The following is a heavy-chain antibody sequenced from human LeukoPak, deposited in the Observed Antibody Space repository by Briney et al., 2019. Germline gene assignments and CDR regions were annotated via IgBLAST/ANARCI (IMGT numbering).Heavy chain of an antibody. V-gene: IGHV3-23*01. CDR1: GFTFSSYA. J-gene: IGHJ4*02. Sequence: PGGSLRLSCAASGFTFSSYAMSWVRQAPGKGLEWVSAISGSGGSTYYADGAKGGFTIPTDNSKTTLYLQMNSLRAEDTAVYYCAKDSLRPLYSSSSPFDYWGQGTLVTVSS. CDR2: ISGSGGST. D-gene: IGHD6-6*01. CDR3: AKDSLRPLYSSSSPFDY.